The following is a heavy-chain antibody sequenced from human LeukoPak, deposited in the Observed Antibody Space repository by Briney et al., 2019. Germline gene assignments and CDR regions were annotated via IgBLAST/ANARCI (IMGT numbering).Heavy chain of an antibody. CDR3: ASGVLGYCSSTSCYRPGGYYYYGMDV. CDR1: GYTFTSYG. V-gene: IGHV1-18*01. CDR2: ISAYNGNT. D-gene: IGHD2-2*02. J-gene: IGHJ6*02. Sequence: GASVKVSCKASGYTFTSYGISWVRQAPGQGLEWMGWISAYNGNTNYAQKLQGRVTMTTDTSTSTAYMELRSLRSDDTAVYYCASGVLGYCSSTSCYRPGGYYYYGMDVWGQGTTVTVSS.